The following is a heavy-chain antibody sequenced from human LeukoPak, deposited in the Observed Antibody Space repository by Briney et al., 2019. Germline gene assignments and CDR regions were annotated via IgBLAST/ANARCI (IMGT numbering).Heavy chain of an antibody. CDR1: GGSSSGYY. V-gene: IGHV4-34*01. CDR2: INHSGST. J-gene: IGHJ4*02. Sequence: SETLSLTCAVYGGSSSGYYWSWIRQPPGKGLEWIGEINHSGSTNYNPSLKSRVTISVDTSKNQFSLKLSSVTAADTAVYYCARGHLKYSSSYLYYFDYWGQGSLVTVSS. D-gene: IGHD6-13*01. CDR3: ARGHLKYSSSYLYYFDY.